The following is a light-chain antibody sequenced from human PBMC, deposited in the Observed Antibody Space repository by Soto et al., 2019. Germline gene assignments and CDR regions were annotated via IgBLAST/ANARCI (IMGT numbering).Light chain of an antibody. V-gene: IGKV3-11*01. CDR1: QSIGNS. Sequence: EIVLTQSPATLSLSPGERATISCRASQSIGNSLAWYQEHPGQVPRLVIYETSKRASRIPARFSASGSGTDFTLTITGLEPEDSAVYYCQQRASWPYTSGQGSKLEI. CDR3: QQRASWPYT. J-gene: IGKJ2*01. CDR2: ETS.